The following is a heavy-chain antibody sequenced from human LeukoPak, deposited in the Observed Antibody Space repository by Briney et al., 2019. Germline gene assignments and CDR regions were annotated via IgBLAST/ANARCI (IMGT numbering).Heavy chain of an antibody. J-gene: IGHJ3*02. CDR1: GYSFTNYW. D-gene: IGHD1-26*01. CDR2: IYPGDSDT. Sequence: PGESLQISCKGSGYSFTNYWIGWVRPMPGKGLEWMGIIYPGDSDTRYSPSFQGQVTISADKSISTAYLQWSSLKAPDSPMYYCARPRNSGTYSDAFDIGAQGTMVTVSS. CDR3: ARPRNSGTYSDAFDI. V-gene: IGHV5-51*01.